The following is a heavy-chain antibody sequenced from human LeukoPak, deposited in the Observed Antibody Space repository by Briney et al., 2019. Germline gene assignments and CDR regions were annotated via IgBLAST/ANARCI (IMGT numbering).Heavy chain of an antibody. D-gene: IGHD2-2*01. CDR1: GYTFNSYD. V-gene: IGHV1-8*02. CDR3: ARWYCTRTSCYYDY. J-gene: IGHJ4*02. CDR2: MNPNSGNT. Sequence: WASVEVSCKTSGYTFNSYDINWVRQATGQGLEWMGWMNPNSGNTGYAQKLQGRVTMTRNTSIRTAYMELSGLRPEDTAVYYCARWYCTRTSCYYDYWGQGTLVTVSS.